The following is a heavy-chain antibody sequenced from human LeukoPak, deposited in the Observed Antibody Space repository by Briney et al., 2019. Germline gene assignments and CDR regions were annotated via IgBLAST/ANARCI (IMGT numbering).Heavy chain of an antibody. V-gene: IGHV3-23*01. CDR1: GFTFSSYA. Sequence: PGGSLRLSCAASGFTFSSYAMTWVRQAPGKGLEWVSAISGSGASTYYADSVKGRFTISRDNSKNTVFLQMNSLRAEDTAVYYCARGTGIPATGGSVLFDSWGQGTLVTVSS. D-gene: IGHD6-13*01. J-gene: IGHJ4*02. CDR2: ISGSGAST. CDR3: ARGTGIPATGGSVLFDS.